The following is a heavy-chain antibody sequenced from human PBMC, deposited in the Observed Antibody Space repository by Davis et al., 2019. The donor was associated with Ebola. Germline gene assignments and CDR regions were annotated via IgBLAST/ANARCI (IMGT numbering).Heavy chain of an antibody. D-gene: IGHD3-22*01. J-gene: IGHJ4*02. Sequence: PGGSLRLSCAASGFTFSNYAMHWVRQGPAKGLEWVAVIWFDGSTKHYADSVKARFTISRDNSKNTLYLQMNSLRAEDTAVYYCARVGYYYDSSGYWYYFDYWGQGTLVTVSS. CDR2: IWFDGSTK. CDR3: ARVGYYYDSSGYWYYFDY. V-gene: IGHV3-33*01. CDR1: GFTFSNYA.